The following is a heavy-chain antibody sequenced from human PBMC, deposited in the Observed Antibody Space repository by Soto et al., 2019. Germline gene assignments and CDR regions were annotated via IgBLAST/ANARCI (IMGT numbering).Heavy chain of an antibody. CDR3: ASQEWDSSDWGYYYYGMDV. D-gene: IGHD6-19*01. J-gene: IGHJ6*02. Sequence: ASVKVSCKASGGTFSSYAISWVRQAPGQGLEWMGGIIPIFGTANYAQKFQGRVTITADESTSTAYMELSSLRSEDTAVYYCASQEWDSSDWGYYYYGMDVWGQGTTVTVSS. CDR2: IIPIFGTA. V-gene: IGHV1-69*13. CDR1: GGTFSSYA.